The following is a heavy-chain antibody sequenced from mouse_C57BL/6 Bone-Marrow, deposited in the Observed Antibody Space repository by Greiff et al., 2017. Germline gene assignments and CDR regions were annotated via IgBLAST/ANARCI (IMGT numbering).Heavy chain of an antibody. CDR2: IDPSDSYP. Sequence: QVQLQQPGAELVRPGTSVKLSCKASGYTFTSYWMHWVKQRPGQGFEWIGVIDPSDSYPNYNQKFKGKATLTVDTSSSTAYMQLSSLTSEDSAVYYCARSRGKDYWGQGTTRTVSS. J-gene: IGHJ2*01. V-gene: IGHV1-59*01. CDR1: GYTFTSYW. D-gene: IGHD2-1*01. CDR3: ARSRGKDY.